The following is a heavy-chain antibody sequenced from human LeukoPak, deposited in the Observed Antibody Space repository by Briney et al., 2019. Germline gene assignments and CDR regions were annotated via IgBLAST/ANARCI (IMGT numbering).Heavy chain of an antibody. V-gene: IGHV4-4*07. Sequence: SETLSLTCTVSGGSITSYYWSWIRQPAGKGLEWIGRIYTTGSTYYNHFLKSRVTMAVDTSKNQFSLRLSSVTAADTAVYYCARDIVPNYYYYMDVWGKGTTVTVSS. J-gene: IGHJ6*03. CDR3: ARDIVPNYYYYMDV. CDR1: GGSITSYY. CDR2: IYTTGST. D-gene: IGHD2-15*01.